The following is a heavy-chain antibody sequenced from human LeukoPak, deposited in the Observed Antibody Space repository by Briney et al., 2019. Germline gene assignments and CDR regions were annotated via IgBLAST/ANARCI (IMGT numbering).Heavy chain of an antibody. J-gene: IGHJ3*02. CDR3: ARTGDSRAFDI. D-gene: IGHD7-27*01. V-gene: IGHV4-61*02. CDR1: GGSISSGSYY. Sequence: SQTLSLTCTVSGGSISSGSYYWSWIRQPAGKGLEWIGRIYTSGSTNYNPSLKSRVTISVDTSKNQFSLKLGSVTAADTAVYYCARTGDSRAFDIWGQGTMVTVSS. CDR2: IYTSGST.